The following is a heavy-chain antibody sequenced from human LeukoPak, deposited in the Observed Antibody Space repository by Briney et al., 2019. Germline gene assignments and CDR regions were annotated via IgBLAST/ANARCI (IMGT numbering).Heavy chain of an antibody. CDR2: LSPSGGIT. V-gene: IGHV3-23*01. CDR1: GFTFSTYA. Sequence: GGSLRLSCAASGFTFSTYAMSWVRQAPGRGLEWVSALSPSGGITYYGDSVKGRFTISRDNSKNTLYLQMNSLRADDTAVYYCARGVNYFVLEFWGQGALVTISS. D-gene: IGHD3-10*02. J-gene: IGHJ4*02. CDR3: ARGVNYFVLEF.